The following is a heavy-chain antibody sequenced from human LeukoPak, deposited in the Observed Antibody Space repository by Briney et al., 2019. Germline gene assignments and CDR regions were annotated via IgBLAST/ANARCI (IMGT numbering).Heavy chain of an antibody. CDR2: IYRGGST. D-gene: IGHD2/OR15-2a*01. CDR1: GFIVSSNY. CDR3: ARDDANHSYYFVP. V-gene: IGHV3-66*02. Sequence: GGSLRLSCAVSGFIVSSNYMSWVRQAPGKGLGWVSVIYRGGSTYYADSVKGRFTISRDNSKNTLYLQMNSLRADDSAVYEWARDDANHSYYFVPWGQGTLVTVSS. J-gene: IGHJ5*02.